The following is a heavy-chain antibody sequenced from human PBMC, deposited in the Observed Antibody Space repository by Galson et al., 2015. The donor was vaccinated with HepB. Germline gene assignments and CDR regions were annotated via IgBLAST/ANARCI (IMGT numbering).Heavy chain of an antibody. Sequence: SLRLSCAASGFTVSSNYMSWVRQAPGKGLEWVSVIYSGGSTYYADSVKGRFTISRDNSKNTLYLQMNSLRAEDTAVYYCARMGYCSGGSCYEDTYYFDYWGQGTLVTVSS. J-gene: IGHJ4*02. CDR2: IYSGGST. D-gene: IGHD2-15*01. CDR1: GFTVSSNY. CDR3: ARMGYCSGGSCYEDTYYFDY. V-gene: IGHV3-53*01.